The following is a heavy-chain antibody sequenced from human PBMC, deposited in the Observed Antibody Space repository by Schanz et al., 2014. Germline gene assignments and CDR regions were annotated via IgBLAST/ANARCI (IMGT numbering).Heavy chain of an antibody. J-gene: IGHJ4*02. CDR2: IISILGIP. V-gene: IGHV1-69*02. CDR3: ARGGYSSGWYDQDIAHFDY. D-gene: IGHD6-19*01. CDR1: GGTFSSYT. Sequence: QVQLVQSGAEVKKPGSSVKVSCKASGGTFSSYTISWVRQAPGQGLEWMGRIISILGIPNYAQKFQGRVTMTTDTSTSTAYMELRSLRSDDTSVYYCARGGYSSGWYDQDIAHFDYWGQGTLVIVSS.